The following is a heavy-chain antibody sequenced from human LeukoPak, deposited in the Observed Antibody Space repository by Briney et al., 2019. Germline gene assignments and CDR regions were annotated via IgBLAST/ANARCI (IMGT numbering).Heavy chain of an antibody. CDR1: GFTFSSYS. D-gene: IGHD6-19*01. CDR3: ARISSGWYTFDY. J-gene: IGHJ4*02. Sequence: PGGSLRLSCAASGFTFSSYSMNWVRQAPGKGLEWVSSISSSSSYIYYADSVKGRFTISRDNAKNSLYLQMNSLRAEDTAVYYCARISSGWYTFDYWGQGTLVTVSS. CDR2: ISSSSSYI. V-gene: IGHV3-21*01.